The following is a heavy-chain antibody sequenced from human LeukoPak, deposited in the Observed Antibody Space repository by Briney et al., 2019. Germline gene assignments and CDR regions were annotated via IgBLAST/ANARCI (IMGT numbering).Heavy chain of an antibody. D-gene: IGHD6-6*01. CDR2: ISGSGGST. J-gene: IGHJ4*02. Sequence: PGGSLRLSCAASGFTFSSYAMSWVRQAPGKGREGVSAISGSGGSTYYADSVKGRFTISRDNSKNTLYLQMNSLRAEGTAVYYCATSSIAAQYYFDYWGQGTLVTVSS. V-gene: IGHV3-23*01. CDR1: GFTFSSYA. CDR3: ATSSIAAQYYFDY.